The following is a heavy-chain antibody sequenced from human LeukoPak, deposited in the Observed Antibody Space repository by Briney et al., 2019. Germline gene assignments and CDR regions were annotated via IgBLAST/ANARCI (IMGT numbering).Heavy chain of an antibody. J-gene: IGHJ6*03. CDR3: AIHSSAGSPIAYMDV. Sequence: GESLKISCNAAGYMIISYWIGWVRQMPGKGLEWMGIIYPDDSDTTYSPSFQGHVTISADKSISTAYLQWSSLKASDTAIYYCAIHSSAGSPIAYMDVWGKGTTVTVSS. V-gene: IGHV5-51*01. CDR2: IYPDDSDT. CDR1: GYMIISYW. D-gene: IGHD1-26*01.